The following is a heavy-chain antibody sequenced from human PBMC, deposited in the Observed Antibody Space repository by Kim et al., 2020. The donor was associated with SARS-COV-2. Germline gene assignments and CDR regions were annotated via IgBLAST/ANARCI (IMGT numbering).Heavy chain of an antibody. CDR3: ARDPPADSSSWEWGYNWFDP. CDR1: GGTFSSYA. D-gene: IGHD6-13*01. CDR2: IIPIFGTA. V-gene: IGHV1-69*13. J-gene: IGHJ5*02. Sequence: SVKVSCKASGGTFSSYAISWVRQAPGQGLEWMGGIIPIFGTANYAQKLQGRVTITADESTSTAYMELSSLRSEDTAVYYCARDPPADSSSWEWGYNWFDPWGQGTLVTVSS.